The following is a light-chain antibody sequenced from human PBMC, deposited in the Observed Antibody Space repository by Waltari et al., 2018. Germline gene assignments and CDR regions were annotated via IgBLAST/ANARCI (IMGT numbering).Light chain of an antibody. V-gene: IGLV3-19*01. Sequence: CELTQDPAVSVALGQTARITCQGDSLRNDYANWYQQRPGQAPLLLLSNNFNRPSGIPDRFSGSKSGGTASLTITETQAEDEADYYGNSRDSSADHVVFGGGTKLTVL. J-gene: IGLJ3*02. CDR1: SLRNDY. CDR3: NSRDSSADHVV. CDR2: NNF.